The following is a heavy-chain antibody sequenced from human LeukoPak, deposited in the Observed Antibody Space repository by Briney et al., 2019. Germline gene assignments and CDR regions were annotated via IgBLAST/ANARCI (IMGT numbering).Heavy chain of an antibody. CDR1: GFTFSSYS. CDR2: ISSSSSYI. Sequence: GGSLRLSCAASGFTFSSYSMTWVRQAPGKGLEWVSSISSSSSYIYYADSVKGRFTISRDNSKNTLYLQMNSLRAEDTAVYYCAGLGYCSSTSCAFHYMDVWGKGTTVTVSS. D-gene: IGHD2-2*01. J-gene: IGHJ6*03. V-gene: IGHV3-21*01. CDR3: AGLGYCSSTSCAFHYMDV.